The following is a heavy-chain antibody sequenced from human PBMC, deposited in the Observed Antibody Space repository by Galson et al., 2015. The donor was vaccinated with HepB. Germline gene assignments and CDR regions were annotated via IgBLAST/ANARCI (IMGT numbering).Heavy chain of an antibody. CDR2: ISSSSSYI. Sequence: SLRLSCAASGFTFSSYSMNWVRQAPGKGLEWVSSISSSSSYIYYAGSVKGRFTISRDNAKNSLYLQMNSLRAEDTAVYYCARGGVDIVVVVAAVFVAFDYWGQGTLVTVSS. J-gene: IGHJ4*02. CDR3: ARGGVDIVVVVAAVFVAFDY. CDR1: GFTFSSYS. D-gene: IGHD2-15*01. V-gene: IGHV3-21*01.